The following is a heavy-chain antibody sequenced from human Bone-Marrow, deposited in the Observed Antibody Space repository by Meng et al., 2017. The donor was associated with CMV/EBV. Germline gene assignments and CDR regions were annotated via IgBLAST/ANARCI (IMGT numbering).Heavy chain of an antibody. CDR3: ARDISDLFWSGSLYYYYGMDV. Sequence: GESLKISCAASGFTFSSYSMNWVRQAPGKGLEWVAVISYDGSNKYYADSVKGRFTISRDNSKNTLYLQMNSLRAEDTAVYYCARDISDLFWSGSLYYYYGMDVWGQGTTVPVSS. J-gene: IGHJ6*02. CDR2: ISYDGSNK. CDR1: GFTFSSYS. V-gene: IGHV3-30*03. D-gene: IGHD3-3*01.